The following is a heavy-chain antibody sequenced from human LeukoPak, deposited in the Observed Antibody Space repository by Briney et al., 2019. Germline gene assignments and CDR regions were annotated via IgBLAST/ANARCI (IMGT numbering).Heavy chain of an antibody. CDR1: GFTFSSYA. V-gene: IGHV3-30*04. J-gene: IGHJ6*03. CDR2: ISYDGGNK. Sequence: QTGGSLRLSCAASGFTFSSYAMHWVRQAPGKGLEWVAVISYDGGNKYYADSVKGRFTISRDNSKNTLYLQMNSLRAEDTAVYYCARDPYYDYVWGSYRYYYYYYYMDVWGKGTTVTVSS. D-gene: IGHD3-16*02. CDR3: ARDPYYDYVWGSYRYYYYYYYMDV.